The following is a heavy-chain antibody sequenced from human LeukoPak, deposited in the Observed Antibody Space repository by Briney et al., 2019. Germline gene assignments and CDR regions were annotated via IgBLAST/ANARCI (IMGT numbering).Heavy chain of an antibody. CDR3: AREQRRNSGYGYGY. D-gene: IGHD5-12*01. CDR1: GFTFNDFA. CDR2: ISGNGYTI. V-gene: IGHV3-23*01. Sequence: GGSLRLSCAASGFTFNDFAMNWVRQAPGKGLEWVSAISGNGYTIYYADSVKGRFTISRDNAKNIMFLELHSLRAEDTAVFYCAREQRRNSGYGYGYWGQGTLVTVSS. J-gene: IGHJ4*02.